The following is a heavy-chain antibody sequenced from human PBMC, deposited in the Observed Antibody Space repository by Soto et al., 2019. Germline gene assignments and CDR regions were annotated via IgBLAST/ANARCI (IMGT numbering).Heavy chain of an antibody. J-gene: IGHJ6*02. D-gene: IGHD1-1*01. CDR1: GFTFSSYE. CDR3: ARDYSSWNTQGYYYGMDV. CDR2: ISSSGSTI. Sequence: EVQLVESGGGLVQPGGSLRLSCAASGFTFSSYEMNWVRQAPGKGLEWVSYISSSGSTIYYADSVKGRFTISRDNAKNSLYLQMNSLRAEDTAVYYCARDYSSWNTQGYYYGMDVWGQGTTVTVSS. V-gene: IGHV3-48*03.